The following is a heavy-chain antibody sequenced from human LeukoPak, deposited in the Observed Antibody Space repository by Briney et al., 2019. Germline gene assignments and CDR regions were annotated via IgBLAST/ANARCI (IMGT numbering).Heavy chain of an antibody. D-gene: IGHD6-13*01. CDR1: GFTFSSYG. CDR3: AKDLSAAGGTTNWGGFYYYYYYGMDV. Sequence: PGGSLRLSCAASGFTFSSYGMHWVRQAPGKGLGWVAVISYDGSNKYYADSVKGRFTISRDNSKNTLYLQMNSLRAEDTAVYYCAKDLSAAGGTTNWGGFYYYYYYGMDVWGQGTTVTVSS. V-gene: IGHV3-30*18. CDR2: ISYDGSNK. J-gene: IGHJ6*02.